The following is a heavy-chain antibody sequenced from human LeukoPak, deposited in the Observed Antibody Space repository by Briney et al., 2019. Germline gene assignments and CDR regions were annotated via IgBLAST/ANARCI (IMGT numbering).Heavy chain of an antibody. D-gene: IGHD3-22*01. CDR3: AREKDSSGYFYFVY. CDR1: GYTFTTYY. V-gene: IGHV1-46*01. CDR2: INPSGGST. Sequence: ASVKVSCKASGYTFTTYYIHWVRQAPGEGGEGMGLINPSGGSTSYAQKFQGRLTITRDTSTSTVYMELSSLRSEDTAVYYCAREKDSSGYFYFVYWGQGTLVTVSS. J-gene: IGHJ4*02.